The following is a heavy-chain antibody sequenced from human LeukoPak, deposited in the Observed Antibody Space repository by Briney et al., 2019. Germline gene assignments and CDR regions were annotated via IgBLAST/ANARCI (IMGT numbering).Heavy chain of an antibody. J-gene: IGHJ4*02. D-gene: IGHD6-13*01. Sequence: GGSLRLSCSASGFTFSSYAMHWVRQAPGKGLKYVSATSTNGGSTYYADSVKGRFTISRDNSKNTLYLQMSSLRVEDTAVYYCVICIATAGSFDYWGQGTLVTVSS. V-gene: IGHV3-64D*09. CDR3: VICIATAGSFDY. CDR1: GFTFSSYA. CDR2: TSTNGGST.